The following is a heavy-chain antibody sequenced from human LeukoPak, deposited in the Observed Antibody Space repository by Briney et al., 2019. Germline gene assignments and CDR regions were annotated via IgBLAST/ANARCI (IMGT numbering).Heavy chain of an antibody. J-gene: IGHJ3*01. Sequence: SETLSLTCAVYGESFKDYYWNWIRQPPGKGLEFIGYIFYTGSTNYNPSLKSRVTISVDTSKNQFSLKLSSVTAADTAVYYCAKWTEGGAFDSWGQGTMLIVSS. CDR1: GESFKDYY. CDR3: AKWTEGGAFDS. D-gene: IGHD1-26*01. V-gene: IGHV4-59*01. CDR2: IFYTGST.